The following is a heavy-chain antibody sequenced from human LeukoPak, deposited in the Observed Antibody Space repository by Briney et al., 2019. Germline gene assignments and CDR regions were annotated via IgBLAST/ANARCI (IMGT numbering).Heavy chain of an antibody. D-gene: IGHD1-20*01. CDR2: INPNSGDT. J-gene: IGHJ4*02. CDR1: GYTFTGYY. CDR3: ARLSDNFAVDY. V-gene: IGHV1-2*02. Sequence: ASVKVSCKASGYTFTGYYMHWVRQAPGQGLEWMGWINPNSGDTNYAQKFQGRVTMTRDTSISTAYMELSRLRSDDTAVYYCARLSDNFAVDYWGQGTLVTVSS.